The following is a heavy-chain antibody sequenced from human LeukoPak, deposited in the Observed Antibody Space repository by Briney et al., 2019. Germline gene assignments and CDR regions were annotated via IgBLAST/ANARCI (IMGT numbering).Heavy chain of an antibody. CDR1: GFTFSSYW. J-gene: IGHJ4*02. V-gene: IGHV3-7*01. CDR2: IKQDGSEK. D-gene: IGHD3-3*01. Sequence: PGGSLRLSCAASGFTFSSYWMSWVRQAPGKGLEWVANIKQDGSEKYYVDSVKGRFTISRDNAKNSLYLQMNSLRAEDTVVYYCARGIYDFWSGYQKYYFDYWGQGTLVTVSS. CDR3: ARGIYDFWSGYQKYYFDY.